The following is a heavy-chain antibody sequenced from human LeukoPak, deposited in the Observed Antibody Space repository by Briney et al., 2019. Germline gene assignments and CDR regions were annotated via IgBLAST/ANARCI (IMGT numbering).Heavy chain of an antibody. CDR2: INHSGST. V-gene: IGHV4-34*01. Sequence: SETLSLTCAVYGGSFNGYYWSWIRQPPGKGLEWIGEINHSGSTNYNPSLKSRVTISVDTSKNQFSLKLSSVTAADTAVYYCARRPYGCSGGSCYAGPGFDPWGQGTLVTVSS. CDR3: ARRPYGCSGGSCYAGPGFDP. D-gene: IGHD2-15*01. J-gene: IGHJ5*02. CDR1: GGSFNGYY.